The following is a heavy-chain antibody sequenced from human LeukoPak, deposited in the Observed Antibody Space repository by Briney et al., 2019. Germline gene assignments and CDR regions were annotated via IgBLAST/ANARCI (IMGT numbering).Heavy chain of an antibody. J-gene: IGHJ3*02. CDR3: AAPMITFGGVHSDAFDI. V-gene: IGHV3-30*03. Sequence: GGSLRLSCAASGFTFSSYGMHWVRQAPGKGLEWVAVISYDGSNKYYADSVKGRFTISRDNSKNTLYLQMNSLRAEDTAVYYCAAPMITFGGVHSDAFDIWGQGTMVTVSS. CDR1: GFTFSSYG. CDR2: ISYDGSNK. D-gene: IGHD3-16*01.